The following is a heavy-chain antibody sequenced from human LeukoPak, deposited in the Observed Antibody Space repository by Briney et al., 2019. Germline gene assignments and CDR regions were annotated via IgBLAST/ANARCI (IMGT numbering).Heavy chain of an antibody. CDR2: IIPIFGTA. D-gene: IGHD6-13*01. CDR3: ARGQQLVQGYYYYYMDV. J-gene: IGHJ6*03. Sequence: GASVKVSCKASGGTFSSYAISWVRQAPGQGLEWMGGIIPIFGTANYAQKFQGRVTITADESTSTAYMELSSLRSEDTAVYYCARGQQLVQGYYYYYMDVWGKGTTVTISS. CDR1: GGTFSSYA. V-gene: IGHV1-69*13.